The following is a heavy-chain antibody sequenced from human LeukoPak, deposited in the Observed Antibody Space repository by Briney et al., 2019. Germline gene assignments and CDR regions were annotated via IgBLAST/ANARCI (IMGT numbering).Heavy chain of an antibody. CDR1: GFTFSSYG. Sequence: PGGSLRLSCAASGFTFSSYGMSWVRQAPGKGLEWVSAISGSGGSTYYADSVKGRFTISRDNAKNSLNLQMNSLRAEDTVIYYCARDSADDSSGYYPFDYWGQGTQVSVSS. CDR3: ARDSADDSSGYYPFDY. CDR2: ISGSGGST. V-gene: IGHV3-23*01. J-gene: IGHJ4*02. D-gene: IGHD3-22*01.